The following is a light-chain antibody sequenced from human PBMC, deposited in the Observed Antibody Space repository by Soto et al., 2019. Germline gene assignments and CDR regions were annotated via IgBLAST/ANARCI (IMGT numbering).Light chain of an antibody. CDR2: AAS. CDR1: QSIGTY. Sequence: DIQMTQSPSSLSASVGDRVIISCRASQSIGTYVNWYKQKPGRAPKIKIYAASNLQSGVPSRFSGSGSGTDFTLTIRSLQPEDFETYFCQQSYSSPWTFGQGTKVYIK. CDR3: QQSYSSPWT. J-gene: IGKJ1*01. V-gene: IGKV1-39*01.